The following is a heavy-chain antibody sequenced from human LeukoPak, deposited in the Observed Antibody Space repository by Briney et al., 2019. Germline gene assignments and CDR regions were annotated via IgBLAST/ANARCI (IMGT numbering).Heavy chain of an antibody. Sequence: SETLSLTCTVSGGSISSGSYYWSWIRQPAGKGLEWIGRIYTSGSTNYNPSLKSRVTISVDTSKNQFSLKLSSVTAADTAVYYCASSGWPDDAFDIWGQGTMVTVSS. CDR1: GGSISSGSYY. CDR2: IYTSGST. J-gene: IGHJ3*02. V-gene: IGHV4-61*02. D-gene: IGHD6-19*01. CDR3: ASSGWPDDAFDI.